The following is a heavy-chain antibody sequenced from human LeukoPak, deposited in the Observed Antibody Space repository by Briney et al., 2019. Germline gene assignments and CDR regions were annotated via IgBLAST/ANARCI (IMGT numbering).Heavy chain of an antibody. J-gene: IGHJ3*02. Sequence: GGSLRVSSAASRFTLSSYWMDWVRHAPGKGLVWVSGINSDGRMTRYAESVKGRFTISRDNANNRKYLQMNSLRGQDTSVYYSARVGSTDRPHVFDIWGQGTRVTVSS. CDR2: INSDGRMT. CDR1: RFTLSSYW. CDR3: ARVGSTDRPHVFDI. V-gene: IGHV3-74*01. D-gene: IGHD2-21*02.